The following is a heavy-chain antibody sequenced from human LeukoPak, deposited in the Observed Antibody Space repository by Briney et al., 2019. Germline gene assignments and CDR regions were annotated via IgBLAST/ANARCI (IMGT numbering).Heavy chain of an antibody. CDR1: GFTFDDYG. Sequence: PGGSLRLSCAASGFTFDDYGMSWVRQAPGKGLEWVSGINWNGGSTGYADSVKGRFTISRDNAKNSLYLQMNSLRAEDTALYYCASIDSSGYYFDYWGQGTLVTVSS. CDR3: ASIDSSGYYFDY. CDR2: INWNGGST. D-gene: IGHD3-22*01. V-gene: IGHV3-20*04. J-gene: IGHJ4*02.